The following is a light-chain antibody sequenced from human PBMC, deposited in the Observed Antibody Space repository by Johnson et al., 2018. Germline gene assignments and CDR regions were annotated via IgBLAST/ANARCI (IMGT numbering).Light chain of an antibody. CDR1: SSNIGNNY. J-gene: IGLJ1*01. V-gene: IGLV1-51*02. Sequence: QSVLTQPPSVSAAPGQKVTISCSGSSSNIGNNYVSWYQQLPGTAPKLLIYENNKRPSGIPDRFSGSKSGTSATLGITGLQTGDEAADYCGTWDSSLSAGNVFGTGTKVTV. CDR3: GTWDSSLSAGNV. CDR2: ENN.